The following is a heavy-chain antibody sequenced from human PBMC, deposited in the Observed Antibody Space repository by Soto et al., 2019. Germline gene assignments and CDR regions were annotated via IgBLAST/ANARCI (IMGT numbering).Heavy chain of an antibody. V-gene: IGHV4-34*01. CDR2: INHSGST. D-gene: IGHD3-10*01. J-gene: IGHJ6*03. CDR3: ARGIFTMVRGAYYMDV. Sequence: PSETLSLTCAVYGGSFSGYYWSWIRQPPGKGLEWIGEINHSGSTNYNPSLKSRVTISVDTSKNQFSLKLSSVTAADTAVYYCARGIFTMVRGAYYMDVWGKGTTVTVSS. CDR1: GGSFSGYY.